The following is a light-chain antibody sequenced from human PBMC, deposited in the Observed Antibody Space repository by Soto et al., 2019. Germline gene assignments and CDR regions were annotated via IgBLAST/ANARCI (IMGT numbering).Light chain of an antibody. CDR2: TNN. CDR3: AAWDDRFSVWA. CDR1: SSNIGRSS. J-gene: IGLJ3*02. Sequence: QSVLTQPPSASGTPGQRVSISGSGSSSNIGRSSVYWFQQLPGTAPKLLIYTNNQRPSGVPDRFSGSKSGTSASLAISGLRSEDEADYYCAAWDDRFSVWAFGAGTKLTVL. V-gene: IGLV1-47*01.